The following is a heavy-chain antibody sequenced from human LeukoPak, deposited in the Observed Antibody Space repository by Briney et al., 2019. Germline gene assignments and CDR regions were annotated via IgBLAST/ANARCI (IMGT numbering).Heavy chain of an antibody. CDR3: ARETPGTGAFDY. D-gene: IGHD3/OR15-3a*01. J-gene: IGHJ4*02. CDR1: GYTFTSYF. V-gene: IGHV1-46*01. Sequence: GASVKVSCKTSGYTFTSYFIHWVRQAPGQGLEWMGIINPSGASTSYAQRFQGRVTMTWDMSTSTVYMELSSLRSEDAAVYYCARETPGTGAFDYWGQGTLVTVSS. CDR2: INPSGAST.